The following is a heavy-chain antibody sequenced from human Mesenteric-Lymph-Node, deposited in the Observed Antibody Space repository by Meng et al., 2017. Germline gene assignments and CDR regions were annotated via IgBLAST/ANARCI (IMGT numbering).Heavy chain of an antibody. CDR2: VYHHGVT. CDR3: ARGGATPMIIKY. D-gene: IGHD3-10*01. J-gene: IGHJ4*02. CDR1: GGSLSGYY. V-gene: IGHV4-34*02. Sequence: QLQLKQWGAEVLKPSETLSLTCAVYGGSLSGYYWSLIRQPPRKGLEWMGEVYHHGVTKYSPSLRSRVVISIDTSKNQFSLNLRSVSAADTAMYYCARGGATPMIIKYWGPGTLVTVSS.